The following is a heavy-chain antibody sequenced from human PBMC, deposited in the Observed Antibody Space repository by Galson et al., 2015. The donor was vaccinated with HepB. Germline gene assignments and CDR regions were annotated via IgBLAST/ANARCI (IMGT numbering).Heavy chain of an antibody. CDR2: INPNSGGT. J-gene: IGHJ5*02. CDR3: ARGVSVVSGPSGWSGGWIDP. CDR1: GYIVTGYY. V-gene: IGHV1-2*02. Sequence: SVKVSCKASGYIVTGYYMHWVRQSPGQGLEWMGWINPNSGGTNYAQKFQGRVTMTRDTSISTAYMELSRLRTDDTAVYYCARGVSVVSGPSGWSGGWIDPWGQGTLFTVSS. D-gene: IGHD6-19*01.